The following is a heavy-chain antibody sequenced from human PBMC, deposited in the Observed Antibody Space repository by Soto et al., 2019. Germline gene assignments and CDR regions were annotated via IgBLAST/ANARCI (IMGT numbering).Heavy chain of an antibody. D-gene: IGHD3-16*01. V-gene: IGHV3-23*01. CDR1: RFTFSSYA. CDR2: ITSDGVST. CDR3: SKAGDGY. Sequence: PGGSLRLSCAASRFTFSSYAMTWVRQAPGKGLEWVSTITSDGVSTYYADSVKGRFTIPRDNSKNTLYLQINSLRAEDTAVYYCSKAGDGYWGQGTLVTVSS. J-gene: IGHJ4*02.